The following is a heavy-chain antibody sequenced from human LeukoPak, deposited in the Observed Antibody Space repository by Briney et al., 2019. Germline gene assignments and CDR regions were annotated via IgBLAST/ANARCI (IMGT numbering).Heavy chain of an antibody. Sequence: SVKVSCKASGGTFSSYGISWVRQAPGQGLEWMGRIIPILGIANYAQKVQGRVTITADKSTSTAYMELSSLRSDDTAVYYCARDLAGGDGYGGGDYWGQGTLVTVSS. CDR1: GGTFSSYG. CDR2: IIPILGIA. V-gene: IGHV1-69*04. J-gene: IGHJ4*02. D-gene: IGHD5-24*01. CDR3: ARDLAGGDGYGGGDY.